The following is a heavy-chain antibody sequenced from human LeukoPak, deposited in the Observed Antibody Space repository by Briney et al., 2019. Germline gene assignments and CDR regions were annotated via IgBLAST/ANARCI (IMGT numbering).Heavy chain of an antibody. CDR2: ISSNGGST. J-gene: IGHJ4*02. CDR3: ARARRPYYYDSSGYYVLDY. D-gene: IGHD3-22*01. CDR1: GFTFSSYA. V-gene: IGHV3-64*01. Sequence: GGSLRLSCAASGFTFSSYAMHWVRQAPEKGLEYVSAISSNGGSTYYANSVKGRFTISRDNSKNTLYLQMGSLRAEDMAVYYCARARRPYYYDSSGYYVLDYWGQGTLVTVSS.